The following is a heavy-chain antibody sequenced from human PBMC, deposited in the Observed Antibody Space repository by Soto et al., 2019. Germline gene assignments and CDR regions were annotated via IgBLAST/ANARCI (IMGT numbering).Heavy chain of an antibody. J-gene: IGHJ2*01. Sequence: QVQLVESGGGVVQPGRSLRLSCAASGFTFSSYGMHWVRQAPGKGLEWVAVISHDGRNEYYADSVTGRLTISRDNTKNTLYLQMSSEIGEDTAIYSCAKDRGYATMVRAVIAWGIDVWGHGTLVTVSS. D-gene: IGHD3-10*01. CDR3: AKDRGYATMVRAVIAWGIDV. CDR1: GFTFSSYG. V-gene: IGHV3-30*18. CDR2: ISHDGRNE.